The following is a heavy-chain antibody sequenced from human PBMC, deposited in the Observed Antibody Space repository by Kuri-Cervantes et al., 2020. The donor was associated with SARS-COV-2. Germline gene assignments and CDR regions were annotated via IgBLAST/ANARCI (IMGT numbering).Heavy chain of an antibody. J-gene: IGHJ4*02. D-gene: IGHD6-19*01. CDR1: GGSFSGYY. Sequence: SQTLSLTCAVYGGSFSGYYWSWIRQPPGKGLEWIGSIYYSGSTYYNPSLKSRVTISVDTSKNQFSMKLSSVTAADTAVYYCARDWRTVAGKNWGQGTLVTVSS. CDR3: ARDWRTVAGKN. V-gene: IGHV4-34*01. CDR2: IYYSGST.